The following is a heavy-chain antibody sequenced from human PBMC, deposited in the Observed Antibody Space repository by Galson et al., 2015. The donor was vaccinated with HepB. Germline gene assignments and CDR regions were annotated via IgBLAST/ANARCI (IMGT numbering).Heavy chain of an antibody. CDR2: IYYSGST. D-gene: IGHD6-6*01. CDR3: ARHFYSSSSPNDY. J-gene: IGHJ4*02. Sequence: ETLSLTCTVSGGSISSYYWSWIRQPPGRGLEWIGYIYYSGSTNYNPSLKSRVTISVDTSKNQFSLKLSSVTAADTAVYYRARHFYSSSSPNDYWGQGTLVTVSS. CDR1: GGSISSYY. V-gene: IGHV4-59*08.